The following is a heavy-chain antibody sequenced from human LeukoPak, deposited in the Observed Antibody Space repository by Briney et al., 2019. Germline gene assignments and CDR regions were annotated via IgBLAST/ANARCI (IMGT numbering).Heavy chain of an antibody. J-gene: IGHJ3*02. V-gene: IGHV3-53*01. Sequence: GGSLRLSCAASGFTVSSNYMSWVRQAPGKGLEWVSVIYSGGSTYYADSVKGRFTISRDNAKNSLYLQMNSLRAEDTAVYYCARETTMIVVVTNAFDIWGQGTMVTVSS. CDR1: GFTVSSNY. CDR2: IYSGGST. D-gene: IGHD3-22*01. CDR3: ARETTMIVVVTNAFDI.